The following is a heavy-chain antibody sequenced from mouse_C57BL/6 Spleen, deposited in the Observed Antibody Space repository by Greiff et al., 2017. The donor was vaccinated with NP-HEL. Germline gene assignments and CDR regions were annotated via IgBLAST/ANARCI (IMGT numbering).Heavy chain of an antibody. CDR1: GFSFTSYG. Sequence: QVQLQESGPGLVAPSPSLSITCTVSGFSFTSYGVHWVRQPPGKGLEWLGVIWAGGHTNYNSALMSRLSISKDNSKSQVFLNMNSLQTEDTAMYYCTRLEDIWGQGTTLTVSS. D-gene: IGHD1-3*01. J-gene: IGHJ2*01. CDR2: IWAGGHT. V-gene: IGHV2-9*02. CDR3: TRLEDI.